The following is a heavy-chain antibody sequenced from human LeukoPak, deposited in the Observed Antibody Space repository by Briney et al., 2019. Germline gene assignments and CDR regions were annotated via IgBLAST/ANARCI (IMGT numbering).Heavy chain of an antibody. J-gene: IGHJ4*02. CDR1: GFTFSSYG. V-gene: IGHV3-30*18. CDR3: TKDFSSSWYSYYFDY. CDR2: ISYDGSNK. Sequence: GESLRLSCAASGFTFSSYGMHWVRQAPGKGLEWVALISYDGSNKYYADSVKGRFTISRDNSRNTLYLQMNSLRAEDTAVYYCTKDFSSSWYSYYFDYWGQGTLVTVSS. D-gene: IGHD6-13*01.